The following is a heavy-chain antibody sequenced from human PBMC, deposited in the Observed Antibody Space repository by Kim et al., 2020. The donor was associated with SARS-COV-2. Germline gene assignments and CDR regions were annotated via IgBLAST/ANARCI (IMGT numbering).Heavy chain of an antibody. V-gene: IGHV3-33*05. CDR1: GFTFSSYG. Sequence: GGSLRLSCAASGFTFSSYGMHWVRQAPGKGLEWVAVISYDGSNKYYADSVKGRFTISRDNSKNTLYLQMNSLRAEDTAVYYCARDFSAGYQLLFPVFDYWGQGTLVTVSS. CDR2: ISYDGSNK. CDR3: ARDFSAGYQLLFPVFDY. D-gene: IGHD2-2*01. J-gene: IGHJ4*02.